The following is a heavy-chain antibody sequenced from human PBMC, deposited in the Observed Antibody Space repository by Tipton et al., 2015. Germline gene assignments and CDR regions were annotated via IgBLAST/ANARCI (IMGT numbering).Heavy chain of an antibody. CDR2: IYYSGNT. J-gene: IGHJ4*02. Sequence: TLSLTCTVSGGSISHYYWSWIRQPPGKGLEWLGHIYYSGNTNYNPSHKSRVDISVDPSKNQFSLKVNSVTAADTAVYYCARSPFKSGYFDYWGQGTLVTVSS. CDR1: GGSISHYY. V-gene: IGHV4-59*08. D-gene: IGHD2/OR15-2a*01. CDR3: ARSPFKSGYFDY.